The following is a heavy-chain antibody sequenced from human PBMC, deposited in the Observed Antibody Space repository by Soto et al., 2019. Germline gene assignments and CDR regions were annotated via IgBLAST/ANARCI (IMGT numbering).Heavy chain of an antibody. CDR2: IYYSGST. D-gene: IGHD3-22*01. J-gene: IGHJ4*02. CDR1: GGSISSGGYY. CDR3: ARVGEGLRNTYYYDSSGYYQYYFDH. V-gene: IGHV4-31*03. Sequence: PSETLSLTCTVSGGSISSGGYYWSWIRQHPGKGLEWIGYIYYSGSTYYNPSLKSRVTISVDTSKNQFSLKLSSVTAADTAAYYCARVGEGLRNTYYYDSSGYYQYYFDHWGQGTLVTVSS.